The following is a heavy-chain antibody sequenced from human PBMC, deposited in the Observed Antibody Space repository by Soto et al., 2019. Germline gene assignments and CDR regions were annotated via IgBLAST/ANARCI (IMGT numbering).Heavy chain of an antibody. CDR3: ARDQAMAQFAY. CDR1: GYTFTNYG. Sequence: QVQLVQSGAEVKKPGASVKVSCKASGYTFTNYGISWVRQAPGQGLEWMGWINAYNGNTKYAQKLQGGVTMTTDTTTSTAYMELRRLRSDDTAVYYCARDQAMAQFAYWGQGTLVTVSA. D-gene: IGHD5-18*01. J-gene: IGHJ4*02. V-gene: IGHV1-18*01. CDR2: INAYNGNT.